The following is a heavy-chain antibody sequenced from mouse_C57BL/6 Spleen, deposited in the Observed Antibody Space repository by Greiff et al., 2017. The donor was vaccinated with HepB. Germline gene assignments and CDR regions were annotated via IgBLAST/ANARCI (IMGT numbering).Heavy chain of an antibody. V-gene: IGHV5-17*01. Sequence: VQLKESGGGLVKPGGSLKLSCAASGFTFSDYGMHWVRQAPEKGLEWVAYISSGSSTIYYADTVKGRFTISRDNAKNTLFLQMTSLRSEDTAMYYCARGITTVVATDYAMDYWGQGTSVTVSS. CDR3: ARGITTVVATDYAMDY. CDR2: ISSGSSTI. J-gene: IGHJ4*01. D-gene: IGHD1-1*01. CDR1: GFTFSDYG.